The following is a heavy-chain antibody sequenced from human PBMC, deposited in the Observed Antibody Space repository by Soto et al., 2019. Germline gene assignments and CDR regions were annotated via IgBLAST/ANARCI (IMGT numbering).Heavy chain of an antibody. CDR1: GFTFSSYS. J-gene: IGHJ6*03. Sequence: GGSLRLSCAASGFTFSSYSMNWVRQAPGKGLEWVSYISSSSSTIYYADSVKGRFTISRDNVKNSLYLQMNSLRDEDTAVYYCARDLADYGSGSYYYYYYYMDVWGKGTTVTVSS. CDR2: ISSSSSTI. D-gene: IGHD3-10*01. CDR3: ARDLADYGSGSYYYYYYYMDV. V-gene: IGHV3-48*02.